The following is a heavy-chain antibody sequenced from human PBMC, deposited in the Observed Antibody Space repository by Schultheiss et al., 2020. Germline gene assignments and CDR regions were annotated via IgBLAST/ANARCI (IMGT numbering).Heavy chain of an antibody. CDR1: EFSFSTYA. J-gene: IGHJ5*01. D-gene: IGHD1-14*01. CDR2: LSGTDGTT. V-gene: IGHV3-23*01. CDR3: AKDNRWFDS. Sequence: GESLKISCAASEFSFSTYAMSWVRQAPGKGLEWVSSLSGTDGTTAFADSVKGRFTISRDDSKNTLYLQMNSLRAEDTALYYCAKDNRWFDSWGQGTLVTLAS.